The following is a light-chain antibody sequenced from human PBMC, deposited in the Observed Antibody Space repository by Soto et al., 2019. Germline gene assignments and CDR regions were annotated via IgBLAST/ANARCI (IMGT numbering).Light chain of an antibody. J-gene: IGKJ3*01. CDR2: GAS. Sequence: EIVLTQSPGTLSLSPGERATLSCRASQSVAGSYVAWYQQKPGQAPRLLIYGASSRATGIPDRFSGSGSGTDFTLTISRLEPEDFAVYYCQQYVGSPPLFTFGPGTRVDIK. V-gene: IGKV3-20*01. CDR1: QSVAGSY. CDR3: QQYVGSPPLFT.